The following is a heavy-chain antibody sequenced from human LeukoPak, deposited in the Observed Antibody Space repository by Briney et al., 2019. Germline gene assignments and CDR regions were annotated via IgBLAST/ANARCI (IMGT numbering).Heavy chain of an antibody. CDR3: ATDLGYCSSTSCYSIG. V-gene: IGHV1-24*01. J-gene: IGHJ4*02. CDR1: GYTLTELS. Sequence: ASVKVSCKVSGYTLTELSMHWVRQAPGKGLEWMGGFDPEDGETIYAQKFQGIVTMTEDTSTDTAYMELSSLRSEDTAVYYCATDLGYCSSTSCYSIGWGQGTLVTVSS. CDR2: FDPEDGET. D-gene: IGHD2-2*01.